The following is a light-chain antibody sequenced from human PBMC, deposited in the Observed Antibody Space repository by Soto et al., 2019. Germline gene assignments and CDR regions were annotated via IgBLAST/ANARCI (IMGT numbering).Light chain of an antibody. CDR3: QQRAKWPST. CDR2: DIS. CDR1: QSVSSN. V-gene: IGKV3D-15*01. Sequence: EIVMTQSPATLSVSPGERATLSCSASQSVSSNLAWYQQKPGQAPRVLIYDISTRATGIPTRFSGSGSGTEFTLTISSLQSEDFAVYYCQQRAKWPSTFGPGTKVE. J-gene: IGKJ2*02.